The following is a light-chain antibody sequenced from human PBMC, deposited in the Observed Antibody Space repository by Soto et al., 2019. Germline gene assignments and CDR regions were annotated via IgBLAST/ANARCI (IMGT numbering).Light chain of an antibody. V-gene: IGKV3-11*01. CDR2: DTS. Sequence: IVVTQSPATLSVSPGERATLSCRARQSITSNLAWYQQKPGQAPRLLIYDTSNRATGIPARFSGSGSGTDFTLTISSLEPEDFAVYYCQQRGNWPPGFPFGPGTKVDI. J-gene: IGKJ3*01. CDR1: QSITSN. CDR3: QQRGNWPPGFP.